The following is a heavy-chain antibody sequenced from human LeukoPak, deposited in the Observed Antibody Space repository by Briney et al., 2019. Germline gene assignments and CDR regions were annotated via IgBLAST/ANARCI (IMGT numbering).Heavy chain of an antibody. CDR1: GIAFSNSI. CDR3: ARDRGWRTSGYYLYHFDY. J-gene: IGHJ4*02. Sequence: PGRSLRPSCAASGIAFSNSIMHWVRQAPGKGLEWVSAMSFDGFSKYYADSLKGRLSISRDDSKNTVYLQMNSLRLEDTAVYYCARDRGWRTSGYYLYHFDYWGQGTLVTFAS. CDR2: MSFDGFSK. D-gene: IGHD3-22*01. V-gene: IGHV3-30*04.